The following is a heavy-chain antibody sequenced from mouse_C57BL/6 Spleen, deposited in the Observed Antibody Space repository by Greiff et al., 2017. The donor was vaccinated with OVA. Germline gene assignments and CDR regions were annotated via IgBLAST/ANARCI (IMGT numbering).Heavy chain of an antibody. V-gene: IGHV1-76*01. J-gene: IGHJ2*01. CDR3: ATGNYFDY. CDR2: IYPGSGNT. D-gene: IGHD4-1*01. Sequence: QVQLQQSGAELVRPGASVKLSCKASGYTFTDYYINWVKQRPGQGLEWIARIYPGSGNTYYNEKFKGKATLTAEKSSSTAYMQLSSLTSEDSAVYFCATGNYFDYWGQGTTLTVSS. CDR1: GYTFTDYY.